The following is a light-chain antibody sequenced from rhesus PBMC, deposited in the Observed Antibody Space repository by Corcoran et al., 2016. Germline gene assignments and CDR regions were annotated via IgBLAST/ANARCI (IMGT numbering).Light chain of an antibody. CDR1: QGISSY. CDR2: AAS. Sequence: DIQMTQSPSSLSASVGDRVTITCRASQGISSYLAWYQQKPGKPPNFLIYAASTLQSGVPSRFSGSGSGTDFTLTISSLQPEDFATYYCQQHNSYPLTFGGGTKVELK. CDR3: QQHNSYPLT. V-gene: IGKV1-25*01. J-gene: IGKJ4*01.